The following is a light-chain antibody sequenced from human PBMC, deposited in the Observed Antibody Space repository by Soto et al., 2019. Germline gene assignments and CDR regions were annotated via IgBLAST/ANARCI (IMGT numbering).Light chain of an antibody. Sequence: QSALTQPASVSGSPGQSITISCTGTSSDVGSSNLVSWYQQHPGKAPKLMIYEGSKRPSGVSDRFSGSKTGNTASLTISGLQAEDEGDYYCCSYAGSSTWVFGGGTKLTLL. CDR3: CSYAGSSTWV. V-gene: IGLV2-23*01. J-gene: IGLJ3*02. CDR1: SSDVGSSNL. CDR2: EGS.